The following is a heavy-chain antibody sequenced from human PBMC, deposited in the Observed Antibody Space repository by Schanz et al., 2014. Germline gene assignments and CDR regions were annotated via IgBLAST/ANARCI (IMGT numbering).Heavy chain of an antibody. CDR2: INTSTANP. CDR3: ARGYSGYYHFDS. V-gene: IGHV7-4-1*02. J-gene: IGHJ4*02. CDR1: GYTFARYD. Sequence: QVQLVQSGSELKKPGASVKVSCKASGYTFARYDMNWVRQAPGQGLEWMGWINTSTANPTYAQGFTGRFVYTLDASVATAYLEISSLKAEDTDVYSCARGYSGYYHFDSWGQGALVTVSS. D-gene: IGHD5-12*01.